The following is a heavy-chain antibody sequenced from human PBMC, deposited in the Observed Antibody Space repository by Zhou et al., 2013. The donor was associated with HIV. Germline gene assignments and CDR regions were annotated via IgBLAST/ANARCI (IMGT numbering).Heavy chain of an antibody. V-gene: IGHV1-69*13. D-gene: IGHD3-22*01. CDR1: GGTFSSYA. CDR2: IIPIFGTA. CDR3: ARAPYYYDSSGYPNDAFDI. Sequence: QVQLVQSGAEVKKPGSSVKVSCKASGGTFSSYAISWVRQAPGQGLEWMGRIIPIFGTANYAQKFQGRVTITADESTSTAYMELSSLRSEDTAVYYCARAPYYYDSSGYPNDAFDIWGQGDNGHRLF. J-gene: IGHJ3*02.